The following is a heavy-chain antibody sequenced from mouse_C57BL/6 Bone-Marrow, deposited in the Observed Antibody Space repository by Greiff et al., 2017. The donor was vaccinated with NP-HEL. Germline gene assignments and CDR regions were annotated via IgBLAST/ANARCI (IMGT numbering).Heavy chain of an antibody. CDR1: GFTFSSYG. V-gene: IGHV5-6*01. CDR2: ISSGGSYT. CDR3: ARPPYYYGRSPFAY. J-gene: IGHJ3*01. D-gene: IGHD1-1*01. Sequence: EVKLLESGGDLVKPGGSLKLSCAASGFTFSSYGMSWVRQTPDKRLEWVATISSGGSYTYYPDSVKGRFTISRDNAKNTLYLQMSSLKSEDTAMYYCARPPYYYGRSPFAYWGQGTLVTVSA.